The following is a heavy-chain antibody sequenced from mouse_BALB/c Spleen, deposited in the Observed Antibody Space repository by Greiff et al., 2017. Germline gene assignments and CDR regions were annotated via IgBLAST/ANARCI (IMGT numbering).Heavy chain of an antibody. Sequence: QLQQSGPGLVKPSQSLSLTCTVTGYSITSDYAWNWIRQFPGNKLEWMGYISYSGSTSYNPSLKSRISITRDTSKNQFFLQLNSVTTEDTATYYCARGGDYAMDYWGQGTSVTVSS. V-gene: IGHV3-2*02. CDR3: ARGGDYAMDY. CDR1: GYSITSDYA. J-gene: IGHJ4*01. CDR2: ISYSGST.